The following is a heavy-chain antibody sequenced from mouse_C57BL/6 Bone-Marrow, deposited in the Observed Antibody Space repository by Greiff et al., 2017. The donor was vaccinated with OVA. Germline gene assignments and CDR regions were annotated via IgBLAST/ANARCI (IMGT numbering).Heavy chain of an antibody. D-gene: IGHD2-5*01. CDR2: ISDGGSYT. V-gene: IGHV5-4*01. Sequence: DVQLVESGGGLVKPGGSLKLSCAASGFTFSSYAMSWVRQTPEKRLEWVATISDGGSYTYYPDNVKGRFTISRDNAKNNLYLQMSHLKSEDTAMYYCARDYSNYVGYFDYWGQGTTLTVSS. CDR1: GFTFSSYA. CDR3: ARDYSNYVGYFDY. J-gene: IGHJ2*01.